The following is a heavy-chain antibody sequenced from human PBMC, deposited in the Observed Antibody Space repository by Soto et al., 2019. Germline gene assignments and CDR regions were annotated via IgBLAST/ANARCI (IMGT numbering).Heavy chain of an antibody. J-gene: IGHJ5*02. CDR2: IIPIFGTA. D-gene: IGHD2-2*01. Sequence: VQLVQSGAEVKKPGSSVKVSCKASGGTFSSYAISWVRQAPGQGLEWMGGIIPIFGTANYAQKFQGRVTITADESTSTAYMELSSLRSEDTAVYYCAREGYCSSTSCILGWFDPWGQGTLVTVSS. V-gene: IGHV1-69*01. CDR1: GGTFSSYA. CDR3: AREGYCSSTSCILGWFDP.